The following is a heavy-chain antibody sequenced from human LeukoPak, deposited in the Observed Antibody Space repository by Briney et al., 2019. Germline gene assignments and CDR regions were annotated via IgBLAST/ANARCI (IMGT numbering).Heavy chain of an antibody. J-gene: IGHJ4*02. D-gene: IGHD3-22*01. Sequence: TGGSLRLSCAASGFTFSSYGMHWVRQAPGKGLEWVAVIWYDGSNKYYADSVKGRFTISRDNSKNTLYLQMNSLRAEDTAVYYCARAILENDSSGYYPDWGQGTLVTVSS. V-gene: IGHV3-33*01. CDR2: IWYDGSNK. CDR1: GFTFSSYG. CDR3: ARAILENDSSGYYPD.